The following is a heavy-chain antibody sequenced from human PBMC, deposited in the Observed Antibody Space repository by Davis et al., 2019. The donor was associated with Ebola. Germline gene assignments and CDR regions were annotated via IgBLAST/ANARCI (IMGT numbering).Heavy chain of an antibody. J-gene: IGHJ4*02. V-gene: IGHV3-64D*06. CDR3: ARDRGVVTYDY. D-gene: IGHD4-23*01. CDR1: GFTFSTYS. CDR2: ISGNGGST. Sequence: GESLKISCSASGFTFSTYSMHWVRQAPGKGLEYVSAISGNGGSTYYAGSVKGRFSISRDNSKNTLYLQMSSLRPDDTAVYYCARDRGVVTYDYWGQGNLVTVSS.